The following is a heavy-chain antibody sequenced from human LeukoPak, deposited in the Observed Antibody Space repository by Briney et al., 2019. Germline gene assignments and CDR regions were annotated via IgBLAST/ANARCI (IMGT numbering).Heavy chain of an antibody. Sequence: GGSLRLSCAASGFTFSNYAMHWVRQAPGKGLEWAAVIFYDGSTKYYADSVKGRFTISRDNAQNSLYLQMNSLKSEDTAVYYCTKEASGALDPWGQGTLVTVSS. CDR2: IFYDGSTK. V-gene: IGHV3-30*04. CDR1: GFTFSNYA. D-gene: IGHD3-10*01. J-gene: IGHJ5*02. CDR3: TKEASGALDP.